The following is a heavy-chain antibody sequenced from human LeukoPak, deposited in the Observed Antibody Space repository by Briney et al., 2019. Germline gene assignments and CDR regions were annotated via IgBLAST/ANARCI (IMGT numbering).Heavy chain of an antibody. CDR2: IKGDGSST. V-gene: IGHV3-74*01. Sequence: PGGSLRLSCATSGFGFSYYWMHWFRQVPGKGLVWVSRIKGDGSSTRNADSVKGRFTISRDNAKSSLYLQMNSLRAEDTAVYYCARSRSIVVVAVTGYFDYWGQGTLVTVSS. CDR3: ARSRSIVVVAVTGYFDY. J-gene: IGHJ4*02. CDR1: GFGFSYYW. D-gene: IGHD2-15*01.